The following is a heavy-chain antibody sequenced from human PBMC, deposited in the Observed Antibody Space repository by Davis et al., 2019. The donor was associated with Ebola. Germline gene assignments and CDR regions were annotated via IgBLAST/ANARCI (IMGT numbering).Heavy chain of an antibody. CDR3: ATGLRWELLEA. D-gene: IGHD1-26*01. Sequence: SVKVSCKASGGTFSSYAISWVRQAPGQGLEWMGGIIPIFGTANYAQKFQGRVTMTEDTSTDTAYMELSSLRSEDTAVYYCATGLRWELLEAWGQGTLVTVSS. J-gene: IGHJ5*02. CDR2: IIPIFGTA. V-gene: IGHV1-69*06. CDR1: GGTFSSYA.